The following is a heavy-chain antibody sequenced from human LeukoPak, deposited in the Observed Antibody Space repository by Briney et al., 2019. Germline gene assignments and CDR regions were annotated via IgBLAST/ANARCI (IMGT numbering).Heavy chain of an antibody. CDR1: GGSISSSSYY. J-gene: IGHJ4*02. V-gene: IGHV4-39*01. Sequence: KPSDTLSLTCTVSGGSISSSSYYWAWIRQPPGKGLEWIGSIYYSGSTYYHPSLNSRVTISVDTSKNQFSLKLSSMTATDTAVYYCARQLGYCSSTSCYADKVDYWGQGTLVTVSS. CDR3: ARQLGYCSSTSCYADKVDY. D-gene: IGHD2-2*01. CDR2: IYYSGST.